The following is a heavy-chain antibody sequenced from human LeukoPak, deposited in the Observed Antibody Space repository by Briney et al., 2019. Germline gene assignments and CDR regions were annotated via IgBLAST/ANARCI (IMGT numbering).Heavy chain of an antibody. V-gene: IGHV4-4*07. J-gene: IGHJ5*02. CDR2: IYTSGST. CDR1: GGSISSYY. Sequence: KASETLSLTCTVSGGSISSYYWSWIRQPAGRGLEWIGRIYTSGSTNYNPSLKSRVTISVDTSKNQFSLKLSSVTAADTAVYYCARRRTTRVEIRIDPWGQGTLVTVSS. CDR3: ARRRTTRVEIRIDP. D-gene: IGHD4-17*01.